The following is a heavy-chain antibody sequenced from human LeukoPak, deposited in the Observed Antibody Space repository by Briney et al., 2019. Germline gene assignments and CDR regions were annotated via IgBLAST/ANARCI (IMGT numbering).Heavy chain of an antibody. D-gene: IGHD1-14*01. Sequence: SETLSLTCTVSGGSISSYYWSWIRQPPGKGLEWIGYIYDTGRTNYNPSLNSRVTISVDTSENQFSLRVDSVTAADTAVYYCARDLYDDNRCFDFWGQGILVTVSS. CDR2: IYDTGRT. CDR3: ARDLYDDNRCFDF. V-gene: IGHV4-59*12. CDR1: GGSISSYY. J-gene: IGHJ4*02.